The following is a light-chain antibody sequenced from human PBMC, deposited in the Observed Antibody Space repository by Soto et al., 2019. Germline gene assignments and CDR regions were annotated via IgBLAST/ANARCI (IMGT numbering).Light chain of an antibody. CDR2: DVS. J-gene: IGLJ1*01. CDR1: SSDVGGYNY. V-gene: IGLV2-14*01. Sequence: QSALTQPASVSGSPGQSITISCTGTSSDVGGYNYVSWYQQHPGKASKFMIYDVSNRPSGVSNRFSGSKSGNTASLTISGLQAEDEADYYCSSYTSSSRYVFGTGTKVTVL. CDR3: SSYTSSSRYV.